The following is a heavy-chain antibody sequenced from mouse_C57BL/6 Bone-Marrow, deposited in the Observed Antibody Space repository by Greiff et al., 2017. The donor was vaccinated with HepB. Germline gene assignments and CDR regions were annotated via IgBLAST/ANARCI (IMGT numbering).Heavy chain of an antibody. V-gene: IGHV1-82*01. CDR1: GYAFSSSW. D-gene: IGHD4-1*01. Sequence: VQLQQSGPELVKPGASVKISCKASGYAFSSSWMNWVKQRPGKGLEWIGRIYPGDGDTNYNGKFKGKATLTADKSSSTAYMHLSSLTSEDSAVYFCAENWALAYWGQGTLVTVSA. CDR3: AENWALAY. J-gene: IGHJ3*01. CDR2: IYPGDGDT.